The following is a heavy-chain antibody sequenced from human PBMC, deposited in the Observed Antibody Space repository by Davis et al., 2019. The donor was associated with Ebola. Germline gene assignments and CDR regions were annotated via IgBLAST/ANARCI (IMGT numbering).Heavy chain of an antibody. CDR1: GGSISSSSYY. D-gene: IGHD2-21*01. CDR2: IYYSGST. J-gene: IGHJ6*02. Sequence: PSETLSLTCTVSGGSISSSSYYWSWIRQPPGKGLEWIGYIYYSGSTNYNPSLKSRVTISVDTSKNQFSLKLSSVTTADTAVYYCARSRDWPHGMDVWGQGTTVTVSS. CDR3: ARSRDWPHGMDV. V-gene: IGHV4-61*01.